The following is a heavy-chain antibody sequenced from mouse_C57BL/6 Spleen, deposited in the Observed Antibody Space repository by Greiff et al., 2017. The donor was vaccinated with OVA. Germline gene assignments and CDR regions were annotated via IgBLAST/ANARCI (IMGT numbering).Heavy chain of an antibody. D-gene: IGHD4-1*01. CDR3: ARANWAYFDY. J-gene: IGHJ2*01. CDR1: GYSITSGYD. V-gene: IGHV3-1*01. Sequence: EVHLVESGPGMVKPSQSLSLTCTVTGYSITSGYDWHWIRHFPGNKLEWMGYISYSGSTNYNPSLKSRISITHDTSKNHFFLKLNSVTTEDTATYYCARANWAYFDYWGQGTTLTVSS. CDR2: ISYSGST.